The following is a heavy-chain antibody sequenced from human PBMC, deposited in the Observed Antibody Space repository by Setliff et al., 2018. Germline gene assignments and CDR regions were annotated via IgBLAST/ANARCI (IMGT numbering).Heavy chain of an antibody. D-gene: IGHD3-3*01. V-gene: IGHV4-38-2*02. CDR1: GYSISSGYY. Sequence: PSETLSLTCTVSGYSISSGYYWGWIRQPPGKGLEWIGSIYHSGSTYYNPSLKSRVTISVDTSKNQFSLILSSVTAADTAVYHCARGKTFFGAFIRAFDIWGQGRMVTVSS. J-gene: IGHJ3*02. CDR3: ARGKTFFGAFIRAFDI. CDR2: IYHSGST.